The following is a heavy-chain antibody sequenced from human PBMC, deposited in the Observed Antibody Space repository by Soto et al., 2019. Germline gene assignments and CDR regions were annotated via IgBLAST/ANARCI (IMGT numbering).Heavy chain of an antibody. CDR2: IYYTGST. CDR1: GGSVSSESHY. D-gene: IGHD3-3*01. V-gene: IGHV4-61*01. Sequence: QVQLQESGPGLVKPSETLSLTCTVSGGSVSSESHYWSWIRQTPGKGLEWIGDIYYTGSTNYNPSLRGRVTMSVDTSRDQVCLRLRSVTRADTAVYYCARDQYDFRSGSYYYAMEVWGQGNKVTVSS. J-gene: IGHJ6*02. CDR3: ARDQYDFRSGSYYYAMEV.